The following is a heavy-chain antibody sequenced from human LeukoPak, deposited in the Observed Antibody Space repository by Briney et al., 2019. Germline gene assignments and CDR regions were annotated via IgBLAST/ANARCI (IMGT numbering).Heavy chain of an antibody. CDR1: GGSFSGYY. CDR3: ARVAEPDRYDFWSGYYTDWFDP. Sequence: KSSETLSLTCAVCGGSFSGYYWSWIRQPPGKGLEWIGEINHSGSTNYNPSLKSRVTISVDTSKNQFSLKLSSVTAADTAVYYCARVAEPDRYDFWSGYYTDWFDPWGQGTLVTVSS. V-gene: IGHV4-34*01. CDR2: INHSGST. D-gene: IGHD3-3*01. J-gene: IGHJ5*02.